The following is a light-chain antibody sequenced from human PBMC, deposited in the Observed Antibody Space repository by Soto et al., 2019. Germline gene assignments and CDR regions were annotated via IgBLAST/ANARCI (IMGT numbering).Light chain of an antibody. CDR2: AES. Sequence: DIQMTQAPSSLSASVGDRVTITCRASQGIRNYLGWYQQKPGKAPKRLIYAESSLQSGVPSRFSGSGSGTEFTLTISSLQPEDFATYYCLQHNSYPRTFVQGTKVEIK. CDR3: LQHNSYPRT. CDR1: QGIRNY. J-gene: IGKJ1*01. V-gene: IGKV1-17*01.